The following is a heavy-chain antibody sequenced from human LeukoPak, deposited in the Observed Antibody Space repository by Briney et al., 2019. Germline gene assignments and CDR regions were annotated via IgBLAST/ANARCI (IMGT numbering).Heavy chain of an antibody. CDR2: IKEDGSEK. Sequence: PGGSLRLSCAASGFTFSNYWMTRVRQAPGKGLEYVVNIKEDGSEKYYVDSVKGRFTISRDNAKNSLYLQMSSLRGDDTAVYYCVRDCGFHTFDFWGQGTLVTVSS. CDR1: GFTFSNYW. D-gene: IGHD2-21*01. CDR3: VRDCGFHTFDF. V-gene: IGHV3-7*05. J-gene: IGHJ4*02.